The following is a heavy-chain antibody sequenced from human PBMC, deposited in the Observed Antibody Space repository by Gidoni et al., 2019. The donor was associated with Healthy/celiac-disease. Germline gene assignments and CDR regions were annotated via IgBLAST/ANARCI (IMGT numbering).Heavy chain of an antibody. D-gene: IGHD2-2*01. CDR1: GATFSKHA. J-gene: IGHJ4*02. Sequence: QDQRVQSGAEVKKPGSSVKTSCMTPGATFSKHAISWVRQAPGQGLEWMGRIIPILGIANYAQKFQGRVTITADKSTSTAYMELSSLRSEDTAVYYCARQGLYCSSTSCPSDYWGQGTLVTVSS. V-gene: IGHV1-69*04. CDR3: ARQGLYCSSTSCPSDY. CDR2: IIPILGIA.